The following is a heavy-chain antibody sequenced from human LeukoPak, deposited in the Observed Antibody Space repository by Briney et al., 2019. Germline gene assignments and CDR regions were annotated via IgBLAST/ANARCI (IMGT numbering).Heavy chain of an antibody. CDR2: IRYDGSNK. CDR3: ARSYCSGGNCYTSFGAFDI. J-gene: IGHJ3*02. V-gene: IGHV3-30*02. CDR1: GFTFSSYG. D-gene: IGHD2-15*01. Sequence: PGGSLRLSCAASGFTFSSYGMHWVRQAPGKGLEWVAFIRYDGSNKYYADSVKGRFTISRDNSKNTVDLQMNSLRAEDTALYHCARSYCSGGNCYTSFGAFDIWGQGTMVTVSS.